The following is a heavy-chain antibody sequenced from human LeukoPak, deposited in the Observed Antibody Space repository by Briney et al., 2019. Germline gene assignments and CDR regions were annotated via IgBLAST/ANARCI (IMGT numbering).Heavy chain of an antibody. CDR1: GGSVSGSNYY. V-gene: IGHV4-39*07. J-gene: IGHJ4*02. CDR2: IYSSGST. D-gene: IGHD3-16*01. CDR3: ARGAGDVSPGVDY. Sequence: SETLSLTCAVSGGSVSGSNYYWGWIRQPPGKGLEWIGNIYSSGSTYYNPSLKSRVTISVDTSKNQFSLKLSSVTAADTAVYYCARGAGDVSPGVDYWGQGTLVTVSS.